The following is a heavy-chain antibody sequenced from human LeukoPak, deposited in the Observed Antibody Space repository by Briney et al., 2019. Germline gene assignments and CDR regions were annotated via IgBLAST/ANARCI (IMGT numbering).Heavy chain of an antibody. V-gene: IGHV3-23*01. CDR2: ITDSGAST. D-gene: IGHD3-10*01. CDR1: GFNFRNYA. Sequence: AGGSLRLSCAASGFNFRNYAMSWVRQAPGKGLEWVSVITDSGASTYYADSVKGRFIISRDNAKNSLYLQMNSLRAEDTAVYYCAKDLQGYYASGTDWGQGTLVTVSS. J-gene: IGHJ4*02. CDR3: AKDLQGYYASGTD.